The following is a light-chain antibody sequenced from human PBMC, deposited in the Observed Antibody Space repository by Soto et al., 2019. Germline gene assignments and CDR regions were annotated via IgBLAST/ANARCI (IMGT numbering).Light chain of an antibody. V-gene: IGKV3-11*01. CDR3: QQRFSWPPT. Sequence: EIGLTQSPATLSLSPGDRATLSCRASQSVSRYLAWYQQKPGQDPRLLIHDTSTRATGVPDTFSGSGSGTEFTLTISSLEPEDSAMYYCQQRFSWPPTFGGGTHVEIK. J-gene: IGKJ4*01. CDR2: DTS. CDR1: QSVSRY.